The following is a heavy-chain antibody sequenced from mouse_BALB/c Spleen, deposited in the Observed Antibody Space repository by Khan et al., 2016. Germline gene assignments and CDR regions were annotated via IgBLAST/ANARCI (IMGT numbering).Heavy chain of an antibody. J-gene: IGHJ2*01. V-gene: IGHV1-9*01. Sequence: QVQLQQSGAELMKPGASVKISCKATGYTFSSYWIEWVKQRPGHGLEWIGEILSGSGSTDYNEKFKDKATFTADTSSNTAYMQLSSLTSEDSAVYYCARGIYDYGSRTYYFDYWGQGTTLTVSS. CDR1: GYTFSSYW. CDR2: ILSGSGST. D-gene: IGHD1-1*01. CDR3: ARGIYDYGSRTYYFDY.